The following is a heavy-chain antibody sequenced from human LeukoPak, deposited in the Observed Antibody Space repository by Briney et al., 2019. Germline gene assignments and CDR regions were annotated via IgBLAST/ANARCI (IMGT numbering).Heavy chain of an antibody. D-gene: IGHD3-3*01. CDR2: ISYDGSNK. CDR3: AKSGAYYDFWSGYSDY. Sequence: GGSLRLSCAASGFTFSSYGMHWVRQAPGKGLEWVAVISYDGSNKYYADSVKGRFTISRDNSKNTLYLRMNSLRAEDTAVYYCAKSGAYYDFWSGYSDYWGQGTLVTVSS. V-gene: IGHV3-30*18. J-gene: IGHJ4*02. CDR1: GFTFSSYG.